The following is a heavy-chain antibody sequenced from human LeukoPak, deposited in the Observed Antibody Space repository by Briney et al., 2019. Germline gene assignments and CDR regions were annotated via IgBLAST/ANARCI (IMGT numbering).Heavy chain of an antibody. J-gene: IGHJ6*02. CDR1: GGTFSSYT. V-gene: IGHV1-69*02. CDR3: ARGDTAMGPYYYYYGMDV. D-gene: IGHD5-18*01. CDR2: IIPILGIA. Sequence: GASVTVSCKASGGTFSSYTISWVRQAPGQGLEWMGRIIPILGIANYAQKFQGRVTITADKSTSTAYMELSSLRSEDTAVYYCARGDTAMGPYYYYYGMDVWGQGTTVTVSS.